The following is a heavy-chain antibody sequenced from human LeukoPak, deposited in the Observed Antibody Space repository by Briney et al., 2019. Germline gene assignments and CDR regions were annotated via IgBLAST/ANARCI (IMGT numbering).Heavy chain of an antibody. CDR2: IYYSGST. D-gene: IGHD6-19*01. J-gene: IGHJ4*02. CDR3: ARGGYSSGRRY. Sequence: SETLSLTCTVSGGSISSSSYYWGWIRQPPGKGLEWIGSIYYSGSTYYNPSLKSRVTISVDRSKNQFSLKLSSVTAADTAVYYCARGGYSSGRRYWGQGTLVTVSS. CDR1: GGSISSSSYY. V-gene: IGHV4-39*01.